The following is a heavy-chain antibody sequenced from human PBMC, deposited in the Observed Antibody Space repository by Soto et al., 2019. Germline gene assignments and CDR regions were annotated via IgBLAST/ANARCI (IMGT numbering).Heavy chain of an antibody. V-gene: IGHV1-69*12. D-gene: IGHD6-19*01. Sequence: QVQLVQSGAEVKKPGSSVTVSCKASGGTFSSYAINWVRQAPGQGLEWVGGIIPIFGTTNYAQKFQGRVTLTAGESTTTAYMELSTLRSDDTAVYYCARNEGSDYGMDVWGQGTTVTVSS. CDR2: IIPIFGTT. CDR1: GGTFSSYA. J-gene: IGHJ6*02. CDR3: ARNEGSDYGMDV.